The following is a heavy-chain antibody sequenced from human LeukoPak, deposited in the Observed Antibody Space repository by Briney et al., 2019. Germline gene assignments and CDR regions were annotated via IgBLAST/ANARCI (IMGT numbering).Heavy chain of an antibody. J-gene: IGHJ6*03. D-gene: IGHD2-21*02. CDR2: INPNSGGT. CDR1: GYTFTGYY. Sequence: ASVKVSCKASGYTFTGYYMHWVRQAPGQGLEGMGWINPNSGGTNYAQKFQGRVTMTRDTSISTAYMELSRLRSDDTAVYYCARDVTVAYYYYYYMDVWGKGTTVTVSS. CDR3: ARDVTVAYYYYYYMDV. V-gene: IGHV1-2*02.